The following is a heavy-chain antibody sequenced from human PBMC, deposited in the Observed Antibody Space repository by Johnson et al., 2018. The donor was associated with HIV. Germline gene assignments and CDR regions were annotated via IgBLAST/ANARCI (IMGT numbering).Heavy chain of an antibody. V-gene: IGHV3-13*01. CDR3: ARSLSSSWYEGAFDI. CDR1: GFTFSSYD. D-gene: IGHD6-13*01. CDR2: IGTAGDT. J-gene: IGHJ3*02. Sequence: VLLVESGGGLVQPGGSLRLSCAASGFTFSSYDMHWVRQATGKGLEWVSAIGTAGDTYYPGSVKGRFTISRENAKNSLYLQMNSLRAGDTAVYYCARSLSSSWYEGAFDICGQGTMVTVSS.